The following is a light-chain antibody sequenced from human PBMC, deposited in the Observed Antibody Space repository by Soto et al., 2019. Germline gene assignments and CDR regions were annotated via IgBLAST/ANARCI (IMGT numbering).Light chain of an antibody. CDR1: QSVLYSSNNKNY. V-gene: IGKV4-1*01. Sequence: DIVMTQSPDSLAVSLGERATINCKSSQSVLYSSNNKNYLAWYQQKPRQPPKLLIYWASTRESGVPDRFSGSGSGTDFTLTISSLQAEDVAVYYCQQYYSTPLAFGQGTKVGIK. CDR3: QQYYSTPLA. CDR2: WAS. J-gene: IGKJ1*01.